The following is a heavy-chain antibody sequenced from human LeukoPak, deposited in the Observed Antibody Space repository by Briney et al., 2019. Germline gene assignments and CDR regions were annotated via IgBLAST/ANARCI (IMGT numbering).Heavy chain of an antibody. CDR3: ARDQLNYYDSSGSDY. Sequence: PGGSLRLSCAASGFTFSSYGMHWVRQAPGKGLEWVAVIWYDGSNKYYADSVKGRFTISRDNSKNTLYLQMTSLRAEDSAVYYCARDQLNYYDSSGSDYWGQGTLVTVSS. CDR2: IWYDGSNK. V-gene: IGHV3-33*01. D-gene: IGHD3-22*01. CDR1: GFTFSSYG. J-gene: IGHJ4*02.